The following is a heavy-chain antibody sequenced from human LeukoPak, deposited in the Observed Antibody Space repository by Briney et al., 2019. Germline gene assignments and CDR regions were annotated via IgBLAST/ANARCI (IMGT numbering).Heavy chain of an antibody. CDR2: ISSSGSTI. J-gene: IGHJ4*02. Sequence: GGSLRLSCAASGFTFSSYEMNWVRQAPGKGLEWVSYISSSGSTIYYADSVKGRFTISRDNAKNSLYLQMNSLRAEDTAVYYCARESVTTLVVKTLDYWGQGTLVTASS. D-gene: IGHD3-22*01. CDR3: ARESVTTLVVKTLDY. CDR1: GFTFSSYE. V-gene: IGHV3-48*03.